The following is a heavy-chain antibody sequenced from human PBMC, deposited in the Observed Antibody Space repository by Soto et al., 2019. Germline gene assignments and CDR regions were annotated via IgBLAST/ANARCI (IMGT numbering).Heavy chain of an antibody. CDR1: GFTFGDYA. V-gene: IGHV3-49*03. J-gene: IGHJ4*02. CDR2: IRSKAYGGTT. D-gene: IGHD3-3*01. CDR3: TRDSGYDFWSGYSHFDN. Sequence: LRLSCTASGFTFGDYAMSWFRQAPGKGLEWVGFIRSKAYGGTTEYAASVKGRFTISRDDSKSIAYLQMNSLKTEDTAVYYCTRDSGYDFWSGYSHFDNWGQRTLVTVSS.